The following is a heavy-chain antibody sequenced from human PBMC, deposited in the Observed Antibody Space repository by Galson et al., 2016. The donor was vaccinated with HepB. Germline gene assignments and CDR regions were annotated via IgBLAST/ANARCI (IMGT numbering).Heavy chain of an antibody. D-gene: IGHD6-19*01. Sequence: SLRHSCAASGFTFSTYAIHWVRQAPGKGLEWVIVISYGGGSHKYFADSVKGRLNISRDNSKNSLYLQMYSLIDDDTAVYYGVGCWFTEADGWYPAGDDCWGQGTLVTVTS. V-gene: IGHV3-30-3*01. CDR3: VGCWFTEADGWYPAGDDC. J-gene: IGHJ4*02. CDR1: GFTFSTYA. CDR2: ISYGGGSHK.